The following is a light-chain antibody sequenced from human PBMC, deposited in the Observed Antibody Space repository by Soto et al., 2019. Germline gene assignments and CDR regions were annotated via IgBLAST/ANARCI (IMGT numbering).Light chain of an antibody. CDR3: QKYNSAPHT. CDR2: AAS. V-gene: IGKV1-27*01. Sequence: DIKMTQSPSSLSASVGDRVTITYRASQGISNYLAWYQQKPGKVPKLLIYAASTLQSGVPSRFSGSGSGTDFTLTISSLQPEDVANYYCQKYNSAPHTFGQGTKLEIK. J-gene: IGKJ2*01. CDR1: QGISNY.